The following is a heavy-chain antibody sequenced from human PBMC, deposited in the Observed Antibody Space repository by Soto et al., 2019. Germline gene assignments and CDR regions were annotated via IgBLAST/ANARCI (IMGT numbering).Heavy chain of an antibody. CDR3: ARSRGITMVRGVTPYGMDV. V-gene: IGHV1-69*02. J-gene: IGHJ6*02. CDR1: GGTFSSYT. D-gene: IGHD3-10*01. CDR2: IIPILGIA. Sequence: QVQLVQSGAEVKKPGSSVKVSCKASGGTFSSYTISWVRQAPGQGLEWMGRIIPILGIANYAQKFQGRVTITADKSTSTAYMERSSLRSEDTAVYYCARSRGITMVRGVTPYGMDVWGQGTTVTVSS.